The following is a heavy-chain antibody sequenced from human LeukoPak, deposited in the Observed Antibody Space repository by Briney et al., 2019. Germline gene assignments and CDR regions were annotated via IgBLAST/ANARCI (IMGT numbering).Heavy chain of an antibody. CDR2: ISYDGSNK. V-gene: IGHV3-30-3*01. J-gene: IGHJ4*02. CDR1: GFTFSSYA. D-gene: IGHD5-24*01. Sequence: GGSLRLSCAASGFTFSSYAMHWVRQAPGKGLEWVAVISYDGSNKYYADSVKGRFTISRDNSKNTLYLQMNSLRAEDTAVYYCAREDGYNYDYFDYWGQGTLVSVSS. CDR3: AREDGYNYDYFDY.